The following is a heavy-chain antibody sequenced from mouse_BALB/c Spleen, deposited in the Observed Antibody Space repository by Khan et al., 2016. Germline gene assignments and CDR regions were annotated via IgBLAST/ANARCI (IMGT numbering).Heavy chain of an antibody. CDR1: GDPITSGY. V-gene: IGHV3-8*02. D-gene: IGHD2-3*01. CDR3: TGYDGYYFDY. J-gene: IGHJ2*01. Sequence: EVQLVESGPSLVKSSQTLSLTCSATGDPITSGYWNWIRKFPGNKLEYIGYISYSGSTYYNPSLKSRISITRYTPKNQCYLQLNSVTTEDTATYYCTGYDGYYFDYWGQGTTLTVSS. CDR2: ISYSGST.